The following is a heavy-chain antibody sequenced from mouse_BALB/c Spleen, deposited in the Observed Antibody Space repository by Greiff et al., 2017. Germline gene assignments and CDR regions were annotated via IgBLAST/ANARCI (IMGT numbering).Heavy chain of an antibody. CDR1: GYTFTSYW. V-gene: IGHV1-7*01. CDR2: INPSTGYT. Sequence: QVQLQQSGAELAKPGASVKMSCKASGYTFTSYWMHWVKQRPGQGLEWIGYINPSTGYTEYNQKFKDKATLTADKSSSTAYMQLSSLTSEDSAVYYCARWDSYDLYAMDYWGQGTSVTVSS. CDR3: ARWDSYDLYAMDY. D-gene: IGHD2-12*01. J-gene: IGHJ4*01.